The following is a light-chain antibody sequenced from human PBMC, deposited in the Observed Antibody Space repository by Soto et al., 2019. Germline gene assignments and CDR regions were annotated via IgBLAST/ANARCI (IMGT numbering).Light chain of an antibody. Sequence: ESVLTQSPGTLSLSPGERATRSCRASQSVSRSYLAWYQQKPGQAPRLLMFGAASRAAGIPDRFSGSGSGTDFTLTISSLEPEDFATYYCQQSASSVTFGQGTRLEIK. CDR3: QQSASSVT. J-gene: IGKJ5*01. CDR1: QSVSRSY. V-gene: IGKV3-20*01. CDR2: GAA.